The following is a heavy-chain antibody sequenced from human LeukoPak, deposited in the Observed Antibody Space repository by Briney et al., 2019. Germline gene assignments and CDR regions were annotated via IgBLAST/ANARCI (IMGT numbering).Heavy chain of an antibody. Sequence: GASVKVSCKASGYTFTGYYMHWVRQAPGQGLEWMGWINPNSGGTNYAQKFQGRVTMTRDTSISTAYMELSRLRSDDTAVYYCARGFYGGNDKWAGWFDRWGQGTLVTVSS. D-gene: IGHD4-23*01. CDR2: INPNSGGT. CDR1: GYTFTGYY. CDR3: ARGFYGGNDKWAGWFDR. V-gene: IGHV1-2*02. J-gene: IGHJ5*02.